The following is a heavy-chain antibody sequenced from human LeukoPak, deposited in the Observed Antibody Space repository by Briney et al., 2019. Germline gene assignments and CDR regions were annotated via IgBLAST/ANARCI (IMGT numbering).Heavy chain of an antibody. CDR2: VNHSGST. D-gene: IGHD3-3*01. V-gene: IGHV4-34*01. Sequence: SETLSLTCAVYGGSFSGYYWSWIRQPPGKGLEWIGEVNHSGSTNYNPSLKSRVTISVDTSKNQFSLKLSSVTAADTAVYYCARFIPFSSPYDLWSGRKAFDYWGQGTLVTVSS. CDR3: ARFIPFSSPYDLWSGRKAFDY. CDR1: GGSFSGYY. J-gene: IGHJ4*02.